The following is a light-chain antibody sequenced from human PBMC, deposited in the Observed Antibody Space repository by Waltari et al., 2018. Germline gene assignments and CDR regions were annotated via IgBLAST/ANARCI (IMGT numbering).Light chain of an antibody. CDR2: DVT. CDR1: SSDVGAYHS. V-gene: IGLV2-8*01. CDR3: SSYTGSTNNLYV. J-gene: IGLJ1*01. Sequence: QSALTQPPSASGSPGQSVAIPCTGTSSDVGAYHSVSWYQQHPGKAPKLIIYDVTKRPSGVPDRFSGSKSGNTASLTVSGLQADDEADYHCSSYTGSTNNLYVFGTGTKVTVL.